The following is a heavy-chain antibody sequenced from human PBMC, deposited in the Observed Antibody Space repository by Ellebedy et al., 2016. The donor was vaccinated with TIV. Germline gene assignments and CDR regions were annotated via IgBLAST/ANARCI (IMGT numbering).Heavy chain of an antibody. Sequence: ASVKVSXKASGYTFTGYYMHWVRQAPGQGLEWMGWINPNSGGTNYAQKFQGRVTMTRDTSISTAYMELSRLRSDDTAVYYCARDPIRFYYDFWSGPGDRTFDYWGQGTLVTVSS. D-gene: IGHD3-3*01. V-gene: IGHV1-2*02. CDR3: ARDPIRFYYDFWSGPGDRTFDY. J-gene: IGHJ4*02. CDR2: INPNSGGT. CDR1: GYTFTGYY.